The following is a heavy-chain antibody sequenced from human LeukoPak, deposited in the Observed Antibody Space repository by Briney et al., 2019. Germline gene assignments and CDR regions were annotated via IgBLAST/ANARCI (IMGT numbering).Heavy chain of an antibody. CDR2: IRYDGSNK. CDR1: GFTFSSYG. J-gene: IGHJ4*02. CDR3: AKDPRSTTYFDY. D-gene: IGHD1-26*01. Sequence: GGSLRLSCAASGFTFSSYGMHWVRQAPGKGLEWVAFIRYDGSNKYYAYSVKGRFTISRDNSKNTLYLQMNSLSAEDTAVYYCAKDPRSTTYFDYWGQGTLVTVSS. V-gene: IGHV3-30*02.